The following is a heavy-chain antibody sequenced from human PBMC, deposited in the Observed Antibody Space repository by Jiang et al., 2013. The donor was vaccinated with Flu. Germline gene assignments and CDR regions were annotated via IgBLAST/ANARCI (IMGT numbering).Heavy chain of an antibody. J-gene: IGHJ4*02. Sequence: VKPSQTLSLTCTVSGGSISSGGYYWSWIRQHPGKGLEWIGYIYYSGSTYYNPSLKSRVTISVDTSKNQFSLKLSSVTAADTAVYYCARAPRYYGSGSYYEIGIDYWGQGTLVTVSS. CDR2: IYYSGST. D-gene: IGHD3-10*01. V-gene: IGHV4-31*03. CDR3: ARAPRYYGSGSYYEIGIDY. CDR1: GGSISSGGYY.